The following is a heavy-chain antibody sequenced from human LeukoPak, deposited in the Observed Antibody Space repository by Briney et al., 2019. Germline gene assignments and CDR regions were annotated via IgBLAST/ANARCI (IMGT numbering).Heavy chain of an antibody. CDR3: ARPYYGILTGMEYYFDY. V-gene: IGHV3-7*03. CDR2: IKQDGSEK. J-gene: IGHJ4*02. Sequence: PGGSLRLSCAASGFTFSSYWMSWVRQAPGKGLEWVANIKQDGSEKYYVDSVKGRFTISRDNAKNSLYLQMNSLRAEDTAVYYCARPYYGILTGMEYYFDYWGQGTLVTVSS. D-gene: IGHD3-9*01. CDR1: GFTFSSYW.